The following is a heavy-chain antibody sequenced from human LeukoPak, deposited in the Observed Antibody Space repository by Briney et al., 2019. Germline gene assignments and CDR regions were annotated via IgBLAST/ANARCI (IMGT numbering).Heavy chain of an antibody. V-gene: IGHV5-51*01. Sequence: GESLKISCKGSGYTFSSSWIGWVRQMPGKGLEWMGIIYPGDSDTRYSPSYRGQVTISADKSINTDYLQWSSLRATDTGIYYCARQYGRPFDYWGQGTLVTVSS. J-gene: IGHJ4*02. CDR3: ARQYGRPFDY. CDR1: GYTFSSSW. D-gene: IGHD4-17*01. CDR2: IYPGDSDT.